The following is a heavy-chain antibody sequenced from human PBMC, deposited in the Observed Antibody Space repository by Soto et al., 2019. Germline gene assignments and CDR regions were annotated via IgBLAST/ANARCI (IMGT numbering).Heavy chain of an antibody. D-gene: IGHD3-10*01. CDR2: ISYDGSNK. V-gene: IGHV3-30-3*01. CDR3: ARDVSVVRGIRDAFDI. CDR1: GFTFSSYA. Sequence: QVQLVESGGGVVQPGRSLRLSCAASGFTFSSYAMHWVRQAPGKGLEWLAVISYDGSNKYYADSVKGRFTISRDSSKKTLYLQMNSLRAEDTAVYYCARDVSVVRGIRDAFDIWGQGTMVTVSS. J-gene: IGHJ3*02.